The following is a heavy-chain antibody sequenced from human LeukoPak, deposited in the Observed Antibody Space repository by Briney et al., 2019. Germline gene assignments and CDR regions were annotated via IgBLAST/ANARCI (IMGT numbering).Heavy chain of an antibody. CDR1: GGSISSGSYY. V-gene: IGHV4-39*07. D-gene: IGHD6-19*01. CDR3: GRARIAVSGPFDY. CDR2: ISHSGST. J-gene: IGHJ4*02. Sequence: SETLSLTCTVSGGSISSGSYYWGWIRQPPGKGLEWIGSISHSGSTYYNPSLKSRLTISIDTSKNQFSLKLNSVTAADTAVYYCGRARIAVSGPFDYWGQGTLVTVSS.